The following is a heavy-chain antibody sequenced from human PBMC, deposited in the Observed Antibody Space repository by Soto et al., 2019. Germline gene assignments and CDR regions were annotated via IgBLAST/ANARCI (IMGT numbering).Heavy chain of an antibody. CDR1: GFTFSSYW. CDR3: ARDKAPCDRFYYYYYGMDV. D-gene: IGHD3-10*01. CDR2: IKQDGSEK. J-gene: IGHJ6*02. Sequence: EVQLVESGGGLVQPGGSLRLSCAASGFTFSSYWMSWVRQAPGKGLEWVANIKQDGSEKYYVDSVKGRFTISRDNAKNSLYLQMNSLRAEDTAVYYCARDKAPCDRFYYYYYGMDVWGQGTTVTVSS. V-gene: IGHV3-7*01.